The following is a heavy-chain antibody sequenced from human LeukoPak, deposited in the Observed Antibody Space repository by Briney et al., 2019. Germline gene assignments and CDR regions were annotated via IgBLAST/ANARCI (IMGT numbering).Heavy chain of an antibody. D-gene: IGHD6-6*01. V-gene: IGHV4-39*01. J-gene: IGHJ5*02. CDR2: IYYSGST. CDR3: ARQHSSSSAGFDP. CDR1: GGSISSSSYY. Sequence: SETLSLTCTVSGGSISSSSYYWGWIRQPPGKGLEWIGSIYYSGSTYYNPSLKSRVTISVDTSKNQFSLKLSSVTAADTAVYYCARQHSSSSAGFDPWGQGTLVTVSS.